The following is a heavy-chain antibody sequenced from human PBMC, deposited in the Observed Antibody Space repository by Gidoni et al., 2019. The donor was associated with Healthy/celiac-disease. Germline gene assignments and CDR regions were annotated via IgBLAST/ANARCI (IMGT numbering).Heavy chain of an antibody. Sequence: QVQLVQSGAEVKKPGSSVKVSCKASGGTFSSYAISWVRQAPGQGLEWMGGIIPIFGTANYAQKFQGRVTITADESTSTAYMELSSLRSEDTAVYYCASVPYYYDSSGYPKEAFDIWGQGTMVTVSS. CDR1: GGTFSSYA. V-gene: IGHV1-69*01. CDR3: ASVPYYYDSSGYPKEAFDI. D-gene: IGHD3-22*01. CDR2: IIPIFGTA. J-gene: IGHJ3*02.